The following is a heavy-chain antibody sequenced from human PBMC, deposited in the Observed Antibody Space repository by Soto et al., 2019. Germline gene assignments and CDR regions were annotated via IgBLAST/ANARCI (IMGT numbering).Heavy chain of an antibody. CDR2: IYYSGST. D-gene: IGHD5-18*01. V-gene: IGHV4-59*08. J-gene: IGHJ4*02. CDR3: AIRYGSCFDY. Sequence: QVQLQESGPGLVKPSETLSLTCTVSGGSISSYYWSWIRQPPGKGLEWIGYIYYSGSTNYNPSLKSRVTLSVGPSKHQFSMKLSSVVAADTDVYYCAIRYGSCFDYWGQGTLVTVSS. CDR1: GGSISSYY.